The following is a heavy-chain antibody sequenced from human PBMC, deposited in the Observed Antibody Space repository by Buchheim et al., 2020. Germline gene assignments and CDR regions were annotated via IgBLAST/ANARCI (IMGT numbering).Heavy chain of an antibody. CDR1: GFTFSGYT. CDR3: ARDLIGATV. Sequence: EVQLVESGGGLVKPGGSLRLSCAASGFTFSGYTMNWVRQAPGKGLEWVSSISTSSSYRYYADSVKGRFTISRDNAMTSLFLQMNSLKAEDTAVYYCARDLIGATVGGQGTL. CDR2: ISTSSSYR. J-gene: IGHJ4*02. V-gene: IGHV3-21*01. D-gene: IGHD1-26*01.